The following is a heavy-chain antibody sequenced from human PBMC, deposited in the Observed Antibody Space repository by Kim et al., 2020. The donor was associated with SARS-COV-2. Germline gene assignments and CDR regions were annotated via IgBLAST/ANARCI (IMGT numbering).Heavy chain of an antibody. J-gene: IGHJ5*02. CDR3: ARSVAATGCFDP. D-gene: IGHD6-19*01. Sequence: SQTLSLTCAISGDSVSSNSPAWNWIRQSPSRGLEWLGRTYYRSRWYNDYAVSLKSRITINPDTSKNQFSLQLNSVTPEDTAVYYCARSVAATGCFDPWGQGTLVTVSS. CDR1: GDSVSSNSPA. CDR2: TYYRSRWYN. V-gene: IGHV6-1*01.